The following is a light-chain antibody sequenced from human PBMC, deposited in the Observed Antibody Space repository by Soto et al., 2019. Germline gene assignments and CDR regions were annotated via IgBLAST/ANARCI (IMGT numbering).Light chain of an antibody. CDR3: QHYEA. V-gene: IGKV3-20*01. J-gene: IGKJ2*01. CDR2: GAS. CDR1: QSVASSY. Sequence: EIVLTQSPGTLSLSPGESATLSCRASQSVASSYFAWYQQKPGQAPRLLIYGASSRATGIPDRFSGRGSGTDFTLTISRLEPEDFAVYYCQHYEAFGQETKVEIK.